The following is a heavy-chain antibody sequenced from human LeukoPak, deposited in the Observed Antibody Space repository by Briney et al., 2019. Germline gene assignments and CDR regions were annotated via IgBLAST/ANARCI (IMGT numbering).Heavy chain of an antibody. CDR2: ISSDGSKK. Sequence: SGGSLRLSCVASGFTLRTYAMHWVRQAPGKGLEWVAVISSDGSKKFYSDSVKGQFTISRDNSKNTLYLQMNSPRTEGTGVYFCMRDAGGYWGQGTLVTVSS. V-gene: IGHV3-30-3*01. J-gene: IGHJ4*02. CDR3: MRDAGGY. D-gene: IGHD1-14*01. CDR1: GFTLRTYA.